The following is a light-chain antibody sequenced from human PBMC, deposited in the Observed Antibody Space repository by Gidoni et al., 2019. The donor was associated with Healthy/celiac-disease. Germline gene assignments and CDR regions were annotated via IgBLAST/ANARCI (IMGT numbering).Light chain of an antibody. J-gene: IGLJ2*01. CDR3: AAWDDSLNSVV. Sequence: QSVLTQPPSASGPPGQRVTISCSGSSSNIGSNTVNWYQQLPGTAPKLLIYSNNQRTSGVPDRFSGSKSGTSASLAISGLQSEEEADYYCAAWDDSLNSVVFGGGTKLTVL. CDR1: SSNIGSNT. V-gene: IGLV1-44*01. CDR2: SNN.